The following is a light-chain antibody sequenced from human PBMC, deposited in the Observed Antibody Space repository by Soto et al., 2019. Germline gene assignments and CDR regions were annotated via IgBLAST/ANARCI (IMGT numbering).Light chain of an antibody. J-gene: IGLJ1*01. CDR3: SSYAGSKNV. CDR1: SSDVGGYNY. Sequence: QSVLTQPPSASGSPGHSVTISCTGTSSDVGGYNYVSWYQQHPGKAPKLMIYEVSKRPSGVPDRFSGSKSGNTASLTVSGLQAEDEADYYCSSYAGSKNVFGTGTKVPVL. V-gene: IGLV2-8*01. CDR2: EVS.